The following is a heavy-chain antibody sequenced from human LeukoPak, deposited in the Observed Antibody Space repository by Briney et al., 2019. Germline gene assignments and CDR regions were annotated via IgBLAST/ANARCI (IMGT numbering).Heavy chain of an antibody. Sequence: PGGSLRLSCAASGFTFSSYSMNWVRQAPGKGLEWVSSISSSSSYIYYADSVKGRFTISRDNAKNSLYLQMNSLRAEDTAVYYCARDMEYSSSWVYGMDVWGQGTTVTVSS. D-gene: IGHD6-13*01. V-gene: IGHV3-21*01. CDR2: ISSSSSYI. CDR3: ARDMEYSSSWVYGMDV. CDR1: GFTFSSYS. J-gene: IGHJ6*02.